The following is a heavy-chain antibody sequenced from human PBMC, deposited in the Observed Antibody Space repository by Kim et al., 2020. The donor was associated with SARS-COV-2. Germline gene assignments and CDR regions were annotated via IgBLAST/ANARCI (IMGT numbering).Heavy chain of an antibody. CDR1: GYTFTGYY. CDR2: INPNSGGT. Sequence: ASVKVSCKASGYTFTGYYMHWVRQAPGQGLEWMGWINPNSGGTNYAQKFQGRVTMTRDTSISTAYMELSRLRSDDTAVYYCARGPGVRYDSSGHWFDPWGQGTLVTVSS. D-gene: IGHD3-22*01. J-gene: IGHJ5*02. CDR3: ARGPGVRYDSSGHWFDP. V-gene: IGHV1-2*02.